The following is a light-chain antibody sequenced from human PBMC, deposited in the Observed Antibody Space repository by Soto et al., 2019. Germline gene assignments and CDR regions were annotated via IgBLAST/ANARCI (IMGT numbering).Light chain of an antibody. V-gene: IGLV2-14*01. CDR2: DVS. Sequence: QSALTQPVSGTGSPGESISISCTGTSSDVGGYNYVFWYQQHPGKAPKLMMYDVSNRASGVSNRCSGYKSGNTACLTISGLQAEDEAEYYCSSYTGSTTLYIFGTGTKVPVL. CDR1: SSDVGGYNY. CDR3: SSYTGSTTLYI. J-gene: IGLJ1*01.